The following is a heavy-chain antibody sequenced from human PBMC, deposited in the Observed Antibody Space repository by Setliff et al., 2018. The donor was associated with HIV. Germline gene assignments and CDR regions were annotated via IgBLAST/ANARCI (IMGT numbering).Heavy chain of an antibody. J-gene: IGHJ6*03. V-gene: IGHV4-39*07. D-gene: IGHD3-3*01. CDR3: ARGSRQLTIFGVVFKTNYYFMDV. CDR1: GDSISSVSYS. CDR2: INNSGDT. Sequence: SETLSLTCTVPGDSISSVSYSWGWIRQPPGKGLEWIGEINNSGDTNYNPSLKSRVTISVDTSKNQFSLTLNYVTAADTAVYYCARGSRQLTIFGVVFKTNYYFMDVWGKGTAVTVSS.